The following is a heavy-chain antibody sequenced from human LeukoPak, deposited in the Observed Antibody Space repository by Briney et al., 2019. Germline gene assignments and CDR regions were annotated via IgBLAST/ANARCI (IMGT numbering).Heavy chain of an antibody. J-gene: IGHJ3*02. CDR1: GFTFSSYS. CDR2: ISSSSSYI. D-gene: IGHD3-3*01. V-gene: IGHV3-21*01. CDR3: ARALITIFGVVTLGSAFDI. Sequence: GGSLRLSCAASGFTFSSYSMNWVRQAPGKGLEWVSSISSSSSYIYYADSVKGRFTISRDNAKNSLYLQMNSLRAEDTAVYYCARALITIFGVVTLGSAFDIWGQGTMVTVSS.